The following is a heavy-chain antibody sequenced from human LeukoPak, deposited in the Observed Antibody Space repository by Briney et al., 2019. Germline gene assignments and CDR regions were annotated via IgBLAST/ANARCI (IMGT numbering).Heavy chain of an antibody. CDR2: IYYSGST. D-gene: IGHD3-10*01. CDR1: GGSISSYY. Sequence: SETLSLTCTVSGGSISSYYWSWIRQPPGRGLEWIGYIYYSGSTNYNPSLKSRVTISVDTSKNQFSLKLSSMTAADTAVYYCARGRGWFDPWGQGTLVTVSS. CDR3: ARGRGWFDP. V-gene: IGHV4-59*01. J-gene: IGHJ5*02.